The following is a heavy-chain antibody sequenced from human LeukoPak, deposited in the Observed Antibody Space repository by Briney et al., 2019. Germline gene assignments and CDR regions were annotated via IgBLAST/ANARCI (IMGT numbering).Heavy chain of an antibody. D-gene: IGHD6-6*01. CDR2: IYYSGST. CDR3: ARLQLVVVAAFDI. J-gene: IGHJ3*02. CDR1: GGSISSYY. Sequence: SETLSLTCTVSGGSISSYYWGWIRQPPGKGLEWIGSIYYSGSTYYNPSLKSRVTISVDTSKNQFSLKLSSVTAADTAVYYCARLQLVVVAAFDIWGQGTMVTVSS. V-gene: IGHV4-39*01.